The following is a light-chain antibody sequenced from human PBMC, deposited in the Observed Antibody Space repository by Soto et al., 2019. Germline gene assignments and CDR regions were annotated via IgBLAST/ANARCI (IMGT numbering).Light chain of an antibody. CDR1: SSNIGAGYG. Sequence: QSVLTQPPSVSGAPGQRVTISCTGSSSNIGAGYGAHWYQQLPGTAPKLLIYDNNNRPSGVPDRFSGSKSGTSASLAISGRHSDDEADYYCQSFDSSLDGVLFGGGTKLTVL. V-gene: IGLV1-40*01. J-gene: IGLJ2*01. CDR3: QSFDSSLDGVL. CDR2: DNN.